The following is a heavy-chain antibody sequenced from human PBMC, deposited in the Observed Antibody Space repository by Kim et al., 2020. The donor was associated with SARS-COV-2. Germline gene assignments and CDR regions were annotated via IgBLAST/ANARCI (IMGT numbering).Heavy chain of an antibody. CDR1: GYTFTSYP. CDR2: INTNTGNP. CDR3: ARDNGILWFGELLCHDDAFDI. Sequence: ASVKVSCKASGYTFTSYPMNWVRQAPGQGLEWMGWINTNTGNPTYAQGFTGRFVFSLDTSVSTAYLQISSLKAEDTAVYYCARDNGILWFGELLCHDDAFDIWGQGTMVTVSS. V-gene: IGHV7-4-1*02. D-gene: IGHD3-10*01. J-gene: IGHJ3*02.